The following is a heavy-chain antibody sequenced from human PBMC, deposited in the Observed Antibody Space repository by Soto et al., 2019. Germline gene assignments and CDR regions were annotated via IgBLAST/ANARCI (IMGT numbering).Heavy chain of an antibody. V-gene: IGHV1-2*02. CDR3: ARTMRDGYNSLLFDY. CDR2: INPNSGGT. CDR1: GYTFTGYY. D-gene: IGHD5-12*01. Sequence: QVQLVPSGAEVKKPGASVKVSCKASGYTFTGYYMHWVRQAPGQGLEWMGWINPNSGGTNYAQKFQGRVTMTRDTSISTAYMELSRLRSDDTAVYYCARTMRDGYNSLLFDYWGQGTLVTVSS. J-gene: IGHJ4*02.